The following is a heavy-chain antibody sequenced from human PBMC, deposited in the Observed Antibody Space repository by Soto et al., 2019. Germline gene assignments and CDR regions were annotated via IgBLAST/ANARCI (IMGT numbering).Heavy chain of an antibody. CDR2: INPNSGGT. CDR1: GYTFTGYY. Sequence: ASVNVSCKASGYTFTGYYMHWVRQAPRQGLEWMGWINPNSGGTNYAQKFQGRVTMTRDTSISTAYMELSRLRSDDTAVYYCARERIAVESEYWGKGTMVNVSA. D-gene: IGHD6-19*01. CDR3: ARERIAVESEY. J-gene: IGHJ4*02. V-gene: IGHV1-2*02.